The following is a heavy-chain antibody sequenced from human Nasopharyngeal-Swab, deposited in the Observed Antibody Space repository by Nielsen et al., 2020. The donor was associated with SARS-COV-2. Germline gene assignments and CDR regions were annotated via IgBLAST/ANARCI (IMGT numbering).Heavy chain of an antibody. CDR2: LNSDGSST. CDR1: GFTFSSFW. CDR3: VGQSPEGYYCYYKDV. V-gene: IGHV3-74*01. Sequence: GESLKISCTASGFTFSSFWMHWVRQAPGKGPVWVSRLNSDGSSTSYADSVQGRFTISRDNAKNTLFLQMNSVRVEDTAVYYCVGQSPEGYYCYYKDVWGTGTTVTVSS. J-gene: IGHJ6*03.